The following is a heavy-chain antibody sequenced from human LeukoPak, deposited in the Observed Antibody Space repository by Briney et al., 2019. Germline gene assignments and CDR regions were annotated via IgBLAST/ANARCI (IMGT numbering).Heavy chain of an antibody. D-gene: IGHD2-21*01. V-gene: IGHV3-23*01. CDR2: ISGSGGST. J-gene: IGHJ4*02. CDR3: AKFLPTHIVVANYYFDY. CDR1: GFTFSSYA. Sequence: GGSLRLSCAASGFTFSSYAMSWVRQAPGKGLEWVSAISGSGGSTYYAGSVKGRFTISRDNSKNTLYLQMNSLRAEDTAVYYCAKFLPTHIVVANYYFDYWGQGTLVTVSS.